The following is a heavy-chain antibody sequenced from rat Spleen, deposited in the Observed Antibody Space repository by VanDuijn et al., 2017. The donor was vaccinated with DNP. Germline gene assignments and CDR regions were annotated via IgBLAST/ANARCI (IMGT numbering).Heavy chain of an antibody. CDR3: ARRSGSPFDY. CDR1: GFIFGDYA. CDR2: ISPSGGST. Sequence: EVQLVESGGRLVQPGKSLRISCVVSGFIFGDYAMAWVRRSPERGLEWVASISPSGGSTYYRDSVKGRFTISRDNAKSTLYLQMDSLRSDDTATYYCARRSGSPFDYWGQGVMVTVSS. J-gene: IGHJ2*01. V-gene: IGHV5S23*01. D-gene: IGHD5-1*01.